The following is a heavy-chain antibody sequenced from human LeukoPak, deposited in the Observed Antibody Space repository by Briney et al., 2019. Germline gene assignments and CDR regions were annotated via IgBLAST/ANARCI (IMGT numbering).Heavy chain of an antibody. V-gene: IGHV3-74*01. CDR3: ARVTAYYGSGISDY. J-gene: IGHJ4*02. D-gene: IGHD3-10*01. Sequence: GGSLRLSCAASGFTFRSYSMNWARQAPGKGLVWVSRINSDGSSTSYADSVKGRFTISRDNAKNTLYLQMNSLRAEDTAVYYCARVTAYYGSGISDYWGQGTLVTVSS. CDR2: INSDGSST. CDR1: GFTFRSYS.